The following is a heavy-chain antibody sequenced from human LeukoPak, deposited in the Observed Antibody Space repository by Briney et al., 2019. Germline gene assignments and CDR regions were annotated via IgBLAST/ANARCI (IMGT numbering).Heavy chain of an antibody. J-gene: IGHJ4*02. V-gene: IGHV3-21*01. Sequence: GGSLRLSCAASGFTFRDYTMNWVRHAPGKGLEWVSAISKSSTYIKYADSVKGRFTVSRDNAKNSLFLQMNSLRVEDTAVYYCAREVVIIVEPAANTIDYWGQGTRVTVSS. CDR3: AREVVIIVEPAANTIDY. D-gene: IGHD2-2*01. CDR2: ISKSSTYI. CDR1: GFTFRDYT.